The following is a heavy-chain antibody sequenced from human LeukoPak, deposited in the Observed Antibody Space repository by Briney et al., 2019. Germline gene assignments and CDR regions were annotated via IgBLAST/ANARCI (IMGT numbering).Heavy chain of an antibody. CDR2: ISSSGSTI. J-gene: IGHJ3*02. D-gene: IGHD2-2*01. Sequence: GGSLRLSCAASGFTFSDYYMSWIRQAPGKGLEWVSYISSSGSTIYYADSVKGRFTISRDNSKNTLYLQMNSLRAEDTAVYYCAKRQGYCSSTSCLGAFDIWGQGTMVTVSS. CDR1: GFTFSDYY. CDR3: AKRQGYCSSTSCLGAFDI. V-gene: IGHV3-11*01.